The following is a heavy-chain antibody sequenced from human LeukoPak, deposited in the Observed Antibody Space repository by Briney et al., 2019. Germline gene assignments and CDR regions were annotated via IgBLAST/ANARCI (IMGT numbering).Heavy chain of an antibody. CDR1: GFTFSSYW. V-gene: IGHV3-74*01. CDR3: VRDMSGVVAASTEEY. CDR2: INSDGSTT. Sequence: GGSLRLSCVASGFTFSSYWMHWVRQAPGKGLVWVSRINSDGSTTTYADSVKGRFTISRDNAKKSLYLQMSSLRVEDTAVYYCVRDMSGVVAASTEEYWGQGTLATVSS. J-gene: IGHJ4*02. D-gene: IGHD2-15*01.